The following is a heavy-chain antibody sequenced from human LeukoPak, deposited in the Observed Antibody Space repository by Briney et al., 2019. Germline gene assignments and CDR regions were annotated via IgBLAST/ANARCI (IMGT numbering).Heavy chain of an antibody. CDR2: IIPIFGTA. Sequence: SVKVSRKASGGTFSSFAINWVRQAPGQGLEWMGGIIPIFGTANYAQKFQGRVTITADESTSTAYMELSSLRSEDTAVYYCARKLGHCSSTSCYGVNWFDPWGQGTLVTVSS. V-gene: IGHV1-69*01. J-gene: IGHJ5*02. CDR1: GGTFSSFA. CDR3: ARKLGHCSSTSCYGVNWFDP. D-gene: IGHD2-2*03.